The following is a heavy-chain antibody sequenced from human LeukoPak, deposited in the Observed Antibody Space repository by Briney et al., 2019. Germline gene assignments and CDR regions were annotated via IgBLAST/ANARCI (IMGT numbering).Heavy chain of an antibody. J-gene: IGHJ4*02. Sequence: AGSLRLSCVVSGFTFSSYWMHWVRQAPGKGLVWVSRINSDGSSTSYADSVKGRSTISRDNAKNTLYLQMNSLRAEDTAVYYCERGGAAAAFDYWGQGTLVTVSS. CDR3: ERGGAAAAFDY. D-gene: IGHD6-13*01. CDR2: INSDGSST. CDR1: GFTFSSYW. V-gene: IGHV3-74*01.